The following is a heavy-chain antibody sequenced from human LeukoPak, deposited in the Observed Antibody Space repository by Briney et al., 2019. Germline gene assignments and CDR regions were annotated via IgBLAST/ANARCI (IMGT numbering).Heavy chain of an antibody. J-gene: IGHJ4*02. V-gene: IGHV3-74*01. D-gene: IGHD5-12*01. CDR2: ISSDGNTT. CDR3: AKIGYSGYDPFDY. Sequence: PGGSLRLSCAASGFTFSSYWMHWVRQAPGRGLVWVSRISSDGNTTNYADSVKGRFTISRDNAKNTLFLQMNSLRAEDTAMYYCAKIGYSGYDPFDYWGQGTLVTVSS. CDR1: GFTFSSYW.